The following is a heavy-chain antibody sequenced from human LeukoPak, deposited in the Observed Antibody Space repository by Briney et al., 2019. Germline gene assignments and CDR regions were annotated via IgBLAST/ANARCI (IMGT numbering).Heavy chain of an antibody. Sequence: SVKVSCKVSGDTLSDVSIHWVRQAPGQGLEWMGGIIPIFGTANYAQKFQGRVTITADESTSTAYMELSSLRSEDTAVYYCARGPMVRGVTPYYMDVWGKGTTVTVSS. D-gene: IGHD3-10*01. CDR1: GDTLSDVS. CDR3: ARGPMVRGVTPYYMDV. V-gene: IGHV1-69*13. CDR2: IIPIFGTA. J-gene: IGHJ6*03.